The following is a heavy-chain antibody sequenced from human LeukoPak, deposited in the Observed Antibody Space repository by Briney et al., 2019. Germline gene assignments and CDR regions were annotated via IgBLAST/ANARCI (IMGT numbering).Heavy chain of an antibody. CDR3: VRGSGGQQRLDY. V-gene: IGHV4-39*07. CDR1: GGSFSSSSYY. Sequence: NPSETLSLTCTVSGGSFSSSSYYWGWIRQPPGKGLEWIGSIYYTGSTYYNPTLKSRITISMDTSENQFSLKLSSVTAADTAVYYCVRGSGGQQRLDYWGQGTLVTVSS. J-gene: IGHJ4*02. CDR2: IYYTGST. D-gene: IGHD6-13*01.